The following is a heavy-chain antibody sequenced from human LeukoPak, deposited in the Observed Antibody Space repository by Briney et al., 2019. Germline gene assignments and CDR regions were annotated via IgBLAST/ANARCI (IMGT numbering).Heavy chain of an antibody. J-gene: IGHJ4*02. CDR3: ASYRLRFLEWLSLPFDY. D-gene: IGHD3-3*01. CDR2: IKQDGSEK. CDR1: GFTFSSYW. V-gene: IGHV3-7*01. Sequence: PGGSLRLSCAASGFTFSSYWMSWVRQAPGKGLEWVANIKQDGSEKYYVDSVKGRFTISRDSAKNSLYLQMNSLRAEDTAVYYCASYRLRFLEWLSLPFDYWGQGTLVTVSS.